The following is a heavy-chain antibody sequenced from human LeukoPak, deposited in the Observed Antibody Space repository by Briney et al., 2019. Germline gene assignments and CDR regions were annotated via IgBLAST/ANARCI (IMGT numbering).Heavy chain of an antibody. J-gene: IGHJ6*03. CDR2: IYTSGST. V-gene: IGHV4-4*07. D-gene: IGHD3-22*01. CDR3: ARVRYYYDSSGYYHIASGYYYYYYMDV. Sequence: SETLSLTCTVSGGSISSYYWSWIRQPAGKGLEWIGRIYTSGSTNYNPSLKSRVTMSVDTSKNQFSLKLSSVTAADTAVYYCARVRYYYDSSGYYHIASGYYYYYYMDVWGKGTTVTVSS. CDR1: GGSISSYY.